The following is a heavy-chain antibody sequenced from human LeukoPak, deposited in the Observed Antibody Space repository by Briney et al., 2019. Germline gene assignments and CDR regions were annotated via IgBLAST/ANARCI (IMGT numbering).Heavy chain of an antibody. CDR2: FYYSGST. CDR3: ARDLYSSRTNDAFVI. J-gene: IGHJ3*02. V-gene: IGHV4-38-2*02. Sequence: SETLCLTCTVSGYSISNGYYWGWIRQPPGKGLEGMGSFYYSGSTYYNPSLKSRVTISVDTSKNQFSLKLSSVTAADTAVYYCARDLYSSRTNDAFVIWGQGTMVTVSS. D-gene: IGHD6-13*01. CDR1: GYSISNGYY.